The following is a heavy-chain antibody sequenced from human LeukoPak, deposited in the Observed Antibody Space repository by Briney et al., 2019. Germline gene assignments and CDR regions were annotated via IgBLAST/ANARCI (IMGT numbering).Heavy chain of an antibody. CDR2: IYYSGST. J-gene: IGHJ4*02. V-gene: IGHV4-39*02. CDR3: ARDPWQLAHY. D-gene: IGHD6-6*01. CDR1: GGSISSSSYY. Sequence: PSETLSLTCTVSGGSISSSSYYWGWIRQPPGKGLEWIGSIYYSGSTYYNPSLKSRVTISVDTSKNQFSLKLSSVTAADTAVYYCARDPWQLAHYWGQGTLVTVSS.